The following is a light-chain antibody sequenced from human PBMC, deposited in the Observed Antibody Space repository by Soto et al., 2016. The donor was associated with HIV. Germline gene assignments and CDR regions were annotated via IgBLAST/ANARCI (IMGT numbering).Light chain of an antibody. CDR1: NIGSKS. V-gene: IGLV3-21*03. Sequence: SYELTQPPSVSVAPGKTARITCGGDNIGSKSVQWYQQKSGQAPGLVAYEDTGRPSEIPERFSGSNSGNTATLTISRVEAGDEADYYCQVWDSTYDRPVFGGGTKLSVL. CDR2: EDT. CDR3: QVWDSTYDRPV. J-gene: IGLJ3*02.